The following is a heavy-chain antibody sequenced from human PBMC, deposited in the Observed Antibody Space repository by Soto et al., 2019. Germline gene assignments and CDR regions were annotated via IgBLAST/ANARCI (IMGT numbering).Heavy chain of an antibody. CDR2: ISGDTT. J-gene: IGHJ6*02. D-gene: IGHD3-3*01. V-gene: IGHV3-23*01. Sequence: LRLSCAASGFGLSNYAISWVRQAPGEGLEWVSSISGDTTYSADSVKGRFTIFRDNSKNTLYLQMNSLRVEDTALYYCVKDWTGNKCPCLDAWGQGISVTVSS. CDR1: GFGLSNYA. CDR3: VKDWTGNKCPCLDA.